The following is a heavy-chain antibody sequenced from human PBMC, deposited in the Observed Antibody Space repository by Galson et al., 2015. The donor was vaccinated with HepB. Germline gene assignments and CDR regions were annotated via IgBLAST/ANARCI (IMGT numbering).Heavy chain of an antibody. CDR3: ARILGLPGEQYFDY. Sequence: PALVKPTQTLTLTCTFSGFSLSTSGMCVSWIRQPPGKALEWLARIDWDDDKYYSTSLKTRLTISKDTSKNQVVLTMTNMDPVDTATYYCARILGLPGEQYFDYWGQGTLVTVSS. CDR2: IDWDDDK. CDR1: GFSLSTSGMC. V-gene: IGHV2-70*11. D-gene: IGHD3-16*01. J-gene: IGHJ4*02.